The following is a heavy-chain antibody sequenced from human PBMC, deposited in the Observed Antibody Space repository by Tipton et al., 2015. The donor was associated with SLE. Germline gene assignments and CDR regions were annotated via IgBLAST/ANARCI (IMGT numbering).Heavy chain of an antibody. D-gene: IGHD3-22*01. CDR1: GFTFSSYG. Sequence: LRLSCAASGFTFSSYGMHWIRQYPGKGLEWIGYISYSGSTNYNPSLKSRVTISVDTSKNQFSLNLSSVTAADTAVYYCARDEYRYDTTGYHLLGHFDFWGQGTLVTVSS. J-gene: IGHJ4*02. V-gene: IGHV4-59*12. CDR3: ARDEYRYDTTGYHLLGHFDF. CDR2: ISYSGST.